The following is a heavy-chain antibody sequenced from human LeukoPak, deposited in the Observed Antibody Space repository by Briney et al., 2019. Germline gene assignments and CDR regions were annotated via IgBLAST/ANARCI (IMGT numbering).Heavy chain of an antibody. V-gene: IGHV3-48*04. J-gene: IGHJ4*02. D-gene: IGHD3-3*01. Sequence: PGGSLRLSCAASGFTFSSYSMDWVRQARGKGLEWVSYISSSSSTIYYADSVKGRFTISRDNAKNSLYLQMNSLRAEDTAVYYCARARFEDYDFWSGDYFDYWGQGTLVTVSS. CDR2: ISSSSSTI. CDR3: ARARFEDYDFWSGDYFDY. CDR1: GFTFSSYS.